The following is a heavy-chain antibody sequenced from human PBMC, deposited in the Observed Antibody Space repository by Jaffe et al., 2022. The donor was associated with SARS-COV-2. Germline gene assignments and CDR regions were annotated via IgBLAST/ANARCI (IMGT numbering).Heavy chain of an antibody. D-gene: IGHD3-10*01. J-gene: IGHJ6*02. CDR2: ISSSSSYI. CDR3: ATETPGTGGMDV. Sequence: EVQLVESGGGLVKPGGSLRLSCAASGFTFSSYSMNWVRQAPGKGLEWVSSISSSSSYIYYADSVKGRFTISRDNAKNSLYLQMNSLRAEDTAVYYCATETPGTGGMDVWGQGTTVTVSS. CDR1: GFTFSSYS. V-gene: IGHV3-21*01.